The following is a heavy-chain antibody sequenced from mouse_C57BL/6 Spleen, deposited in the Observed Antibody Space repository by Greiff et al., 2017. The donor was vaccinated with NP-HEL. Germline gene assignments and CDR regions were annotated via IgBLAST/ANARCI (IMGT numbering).Heavy chain of an antibody. D-gene: IGHD4-1*01. Sequence: QVQLQQSGAELVKPGASVKISCKASGYAFSSYWMNWVKQRPGKGLEWIGQIYPGDGATNYNGKFKGKATLTADKSSSTAYMQLSSLTSEDSAVYFCARGAGTVHFDYWGQGTTLTVSS. CDR3: ARGAGTVHFDY. J-gene: IGHJ2*01. V-gene: IGHV1-80*01. CDR1: GYAFSSYW. CDR2: IYPGDGAT.